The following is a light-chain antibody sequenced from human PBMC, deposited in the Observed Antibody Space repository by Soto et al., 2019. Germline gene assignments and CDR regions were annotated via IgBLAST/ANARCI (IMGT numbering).Light chain of an antibody. CDR3: AAWDDSLNVYVV. J-gene: IGLJ2*01. Sequence: QSVLTQPPSASGTPGPRVTISCSGSSSNIGSNSVNWYQQLPGTAPKLLIYSNNQRPSGVPDRFSGSKSGTSASLAISGLQSEDEADYYCAAWDDSLNVYVVFGGGTKLTVL. CDR2: SNN. CDR1: SSNIGSNS. V-gene: IGLV1-44*01.